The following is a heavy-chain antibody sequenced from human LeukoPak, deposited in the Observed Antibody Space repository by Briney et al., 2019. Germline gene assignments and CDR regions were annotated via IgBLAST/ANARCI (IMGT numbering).Heavy chain of an antibody. CDR1: GGTFSSYA. J-gene: IGHJ4*02. Sequence: ASVKVSCKASGGTFSSYAISWVRQAPGQGLEWMGWISAHNGNTNYAQKLQGRVTMTTDTSTSTAYMELRSLRSDDTAVYYCARVLVPAGGGVVDYWGQGTLVTVSS. V-gene: IGHV1-18*01. CDR2: ISAHNGNT. D-gene: IGHD3-16*01. CDR3: ARVLVPAGGGVVDY.